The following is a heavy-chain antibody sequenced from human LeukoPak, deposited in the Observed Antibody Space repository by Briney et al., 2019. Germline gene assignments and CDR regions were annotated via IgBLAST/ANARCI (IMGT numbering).Heavy chain of an antibody. D-gene: IGHD3-10*01. CDR1: GFTFSSYG. Sequence: PGGSLRLSCAASGFTFSSYGMHWVRQASGKGLEWVAVIWYDGSNKYYADSVKGRFTISRDNSKNTLYLQMNSLRAEDTAVYYCARDKTAGSNGMDVWGQGTTVTVSS. V-gene: IGHV3-33*01. J-gene: IGHJ6*02. CDR2: IWYDGSNK. CDR3: ARDKTAGSNGMDV.